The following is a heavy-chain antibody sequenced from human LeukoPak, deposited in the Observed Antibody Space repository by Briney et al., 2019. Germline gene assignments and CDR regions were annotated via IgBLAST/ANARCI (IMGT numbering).Heavy chain of an antibody. Sequence: SVKVSCKASGYTFTGYYMHWVRQAPGQGLEWMGGIIPIFGTANYAQKFQGRVTITADESTSTAYMELSSLRSEDTAVYYCARPSHYDFWSGYSSQDYYFDYWGQGTLVTVSS. V-gene: IGHV1-69*13. CDR1: GYTFTGYY. D-gene: IGHD3-3*01. CDR3: ARPSHYDFWSGYSSQDYYFDY. CDR2: IIPIFGTA. J-gene: IGHJ4*02.